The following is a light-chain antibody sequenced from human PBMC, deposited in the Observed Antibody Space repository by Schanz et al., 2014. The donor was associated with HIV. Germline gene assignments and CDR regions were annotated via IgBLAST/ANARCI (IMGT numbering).Light chain of an antibody. CDR2: GAS. Sequence: EIVLTQSPGTLSLSPGERATLSCRASQSVSSNYLVWYQQKPGQAPRLLIYGASSRATGIPDRFSGSGSGTEFTLTISSLQSEDFAVYYCQQYNNWPPAFGQGSKVEIK. J-gene: IGKJ1*01. CDR3: QQYNNWPPA. CDR1: QSVSSN. V-gene: IGKV3D-15*01.